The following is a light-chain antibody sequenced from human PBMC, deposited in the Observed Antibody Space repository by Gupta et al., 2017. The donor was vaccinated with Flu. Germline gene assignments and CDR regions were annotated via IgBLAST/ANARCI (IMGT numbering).Light chain of an antibody. J-gene: IGLJ3*02. CDR3: QVWDSSTDQWV. CDR2: EDR. Sequence: GGDKVGRESVHWYQQKAGPAPVLVVYEDRFRPSGIPERFSGSNSANAATLTISRAEAGDEADYYCQVWDSSTDQWVFGGGTKVTVL. CDR1: KVGRES. V-gene: IGLV3-21*02.